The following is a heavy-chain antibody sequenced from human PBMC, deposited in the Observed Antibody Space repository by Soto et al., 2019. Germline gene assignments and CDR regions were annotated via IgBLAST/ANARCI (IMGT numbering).Heavy chain of an antibody. V-gene: IGHV3-30*18. CDR3: AKGSGYSSGWFYF. D-gene: IGHD6-19*01. CDR2: ISYDGSNK. CDR1: GFTFSSYG. Sequence: LRLSCAAPGFTFSSYGMHWVRQAPGKGLEWVAVISYDGSNKYYADSVKGRFTISRDNSKNTLYLQMNSLRAEDTAVYYCAKGSGYSSGWFYFWG. J-gene: IGHJ3*01.